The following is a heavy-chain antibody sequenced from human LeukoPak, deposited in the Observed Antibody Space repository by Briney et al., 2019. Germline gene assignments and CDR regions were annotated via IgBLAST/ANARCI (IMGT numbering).Heavy chain of an antibody. CDR3: TTTAVYYYGSGSYGLFDY. J-gene: IGHJ4*02. CDR1: GFTFSNAW. D-gene: IGHD3-10*01. CDR2: IKSKTDGGTT. Sequence: GGSLRLSCAASGFTFSNAWMSWVRQAPGKGLEWVGRIKSKTDGGTTDYAAPVKGRFTISRDHSKNTLYLQMNSLKTEDTAVYYCTTTAVYYYGSGSYGLFDYWGQGTLVTVSS. V-gene: IGHV3-15*01.